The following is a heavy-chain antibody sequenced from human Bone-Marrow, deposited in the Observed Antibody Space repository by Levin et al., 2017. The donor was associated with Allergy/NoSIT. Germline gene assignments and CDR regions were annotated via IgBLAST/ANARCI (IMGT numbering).Heavy chain of an antibody. J-gene: IGHJ4*02. D-gene: IGHD2-15*01. V-gene: IGHV4-34*01. Sequence: TSETLSLTCAVYGGSFSGYYWSWIRQPPGKGLEWIGEINHSGSTNYNPSLKSRVTISVDTSKNQFSLKLSSVTAADTAVYYCARARSGYCSGGSCHRYYFDYWGQGTLVTVSS. CDR1: GGSFSGYY. CDR2: INHSGST. CDR3: ARARSGYCSGGSCHRYYFDY.